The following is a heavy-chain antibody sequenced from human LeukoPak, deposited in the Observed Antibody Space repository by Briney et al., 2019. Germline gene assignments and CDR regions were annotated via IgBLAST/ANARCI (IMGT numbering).Heavy chain of an antibody. Sequence: SETLSLTCAVYGGSFSGYYWSWIRQPPGKGLEWIGEINHSGSTNYNPSLKSRVTISVDTSKNQFSLKLSSVTAADTAVYYCARGRRLLYYFDHWGQGTLVTVSS. CDR2: INHSGST. V-gene: IGHV4-34*01. CDR3: ARGRRLLYYFDH. D-gene: IGHD2-21*02. J-gene: IGHJ4*02. CDR1: GGSFSGYY.